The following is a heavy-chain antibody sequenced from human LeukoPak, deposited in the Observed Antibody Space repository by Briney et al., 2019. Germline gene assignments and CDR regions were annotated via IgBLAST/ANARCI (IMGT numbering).Heavy chain of an antibody. CDR2: IYYSGST. CDR3: ARQPGGTYYSPFDY. CDR1: GGSIRSSSYY. Sequence: SETLSLTCTVSGGSIRSSSYYWGWIRQPPGKGLEWIGSIYYSGSTYYNPSLKGRVTISVDTSKSQFSLNLSSVTAADAAVYYCARQPGGTYYSPFDYWGQGTLVTVSS. D-gene: IGHD1-26*01. V-gene: IGHV4-39*01. J-gene: IGHJ4*02.